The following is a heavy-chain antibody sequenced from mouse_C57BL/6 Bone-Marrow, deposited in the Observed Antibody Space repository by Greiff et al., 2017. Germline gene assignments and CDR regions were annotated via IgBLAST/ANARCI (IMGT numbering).Heavy chain of an antibody. CDR2: IDPSDSET. J-gene: IGHJ4*01. CDR3: ARGDYYAMDY. Sequence: VQLQQPGAELVRPGSSVKLSCKASGYTFTSYWMHWVKQRPIQGLEWIGNIDPSDSETHYNQKFKDKATLTVDKSSSTAYMELRSLTSEDSAVYFCARGDYYAMDYWGQGTSVTVSS. CDR1: GYTFTSYW. V-gene: IGHV1-52*01.